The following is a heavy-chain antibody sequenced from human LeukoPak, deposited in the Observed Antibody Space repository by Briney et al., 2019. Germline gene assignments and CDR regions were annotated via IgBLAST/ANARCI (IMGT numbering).Heavy chain of an antibody. CDR2: INHSGST. V-gene: IGHV4-34*01. J-gene: IGHJ4*02. Sequence: PSETLSLTCAVYGGSFSGYYWSWIRQAPGKWLEWIGEINHSGSTNYNPSLKSRVTISVDTSKNQFSLKLSSVTAADTAVYYCARFVEMATSPFDYWGQGTLVTVSS. D-gene: IGHD5-24*01. CDR3: ARFVEMATSPFDY. CDR1: GGSFSGYY.